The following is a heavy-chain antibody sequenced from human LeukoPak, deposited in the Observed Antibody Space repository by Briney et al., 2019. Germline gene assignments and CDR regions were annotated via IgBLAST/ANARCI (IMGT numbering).Heavy chain of an antibody. Sequence: GGSLSLSCAASGYTFSSYWMHWVRQVPGKGLVWVSGINTDGSSRSYANSVKGRFTISRDNAKNTLYLQMNSLRAEDTAVYYCARDHSSWEVPSDYWGQGTLVTVS. CDR1: GYTFSSYW. CDR2: INTDGSSR. CDR3: ARDHSSWEVPSDY. J-gene: IGHJ4*02. D-gene: IGHD6-13*01. V-gene: IGHV3-74*01.